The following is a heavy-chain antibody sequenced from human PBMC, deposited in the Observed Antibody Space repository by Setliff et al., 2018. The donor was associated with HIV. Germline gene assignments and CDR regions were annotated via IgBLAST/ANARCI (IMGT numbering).Heavy chain of an antibody. CDR2: IYYSRGT. D-gene: IGHD3-10*01. J-gene: IGHJ2*01. V-gene: IGHV4-39*07. CDR3: ARSALWFGKADWYVDL. Sequence: SETLSLTCTVSGGSISSSSYYWGWIRQPPGKGLEWIGSIYYSRGTYYNPSLKSRVTMSVDTSKNQFSLKVRSVTAVDTAVYYCARSALWFGKADWYVDLWGRGTLVTVSS. CDR1: GGSISSSSYY.